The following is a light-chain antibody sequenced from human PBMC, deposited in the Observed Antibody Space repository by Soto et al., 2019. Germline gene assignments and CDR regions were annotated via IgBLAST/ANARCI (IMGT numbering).Light chain of an antibody. CDR2: SND. Sequence: QSVLTQPPSASGAPGQRVTISCSGSSSNIGSYTINWYQQLPGTAPKLLIYSNDHRPSGVPDRISGSKSGTSASLAISGLQSEDEADYYCAAWDDSLSGYVFGTGTKLTVL. V-gene: IGLV1-44*01. CDR3: AAWDDSLSGYV. CDR1: SSNIGSYT. J-gene: IGLJ1*01.